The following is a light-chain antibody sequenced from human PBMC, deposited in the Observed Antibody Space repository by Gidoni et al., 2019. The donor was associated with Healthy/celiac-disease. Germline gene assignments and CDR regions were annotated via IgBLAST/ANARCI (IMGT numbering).Light chain of an antibody. Sequence: DIQMTQSPSTLSASVGDRVTITCRASQSISSWLAWYQQKPGKAPKLLIYKASSLESGVPSRFSGSGSGTEFTLTISSLQPDDFATYYCQQYRTFGQETKVEIK. CDR2: KAS. CDR1: QSISSW. J-gene: IGKJ1*01. V-gene: IGKV1-5*03. CDR3: QQYRT.